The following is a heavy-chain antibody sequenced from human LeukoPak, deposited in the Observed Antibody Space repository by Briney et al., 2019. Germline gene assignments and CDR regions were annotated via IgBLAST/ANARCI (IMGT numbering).Heavy chain of an antibody. CDR3: ARSEKYYYDSSGYYHGWFDP. CDR2: IYHSGST. CDR1: GYSISSGYY. V-gene: IGHV4-38-2*02. D-gene: IGHD3-22*01. Sequence: PSETLSLNCTVSGYSISSGYYWGWIRQPPGKGLEWIGSIYHSGSTYYNPSLKSRVTISVDTSKNQFSLKLSSVTAADTAVYYCARSEKYYYDSSGYYHGWFDPWGQGTLVTVSS. J-gene: IGHJ5*02.